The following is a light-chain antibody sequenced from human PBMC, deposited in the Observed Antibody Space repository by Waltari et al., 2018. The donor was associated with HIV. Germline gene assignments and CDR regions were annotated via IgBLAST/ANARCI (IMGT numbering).Light chain of an antibody. J-gene: IGLJ3*02. V-gene: IGLV1-47*01. CDR1: SSNIGSNY. Sequence: QSVLTQPPSASGTPGQRVTISCSGSSSNIGSNYVYWYQQLPGTAPKLLIYRNKQRPSGVPDRVSGSKSGTSASLAISGLRSEDEADYYCAAWDDSLSGWVFGGGTKLTV. CDR2: RNK. CDR3: AAWDDSLSGWV.